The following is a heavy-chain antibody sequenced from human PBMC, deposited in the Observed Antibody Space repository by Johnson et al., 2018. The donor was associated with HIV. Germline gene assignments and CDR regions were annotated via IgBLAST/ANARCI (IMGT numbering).Heavy chain of an antibody. CDR1: EFTFSNAW. D-gene: IGHD3-3*01. V-gene: IGHV3-15*01. CDR3: ARDGPSGEYYSFWSGPLGSRHALDI. J-gene: IGHJ3*02. Sequence: PLSLPCAAPEFTFSNAWMTWVRQAPGTGLEWVGRIKSASDGGTTDYAAPVNGRFTISRDDSKDTLYLQMSNARVEDTALYYCARDGPSGEYYSFWSGPLGSRHALDIWGQGTMVTVSS. CDR2: IKSASDGGTT.